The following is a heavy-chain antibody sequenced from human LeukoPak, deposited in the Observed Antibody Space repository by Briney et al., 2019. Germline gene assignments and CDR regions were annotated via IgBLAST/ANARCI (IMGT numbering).Heavy chain of an antibody. D-gene: IGHD3-3*01. Sequence: GGSLRLSCAASGFNFSSYAMSWVRQAPGKGLEWVSAISGSGGSTYYADSVKGRFTISRDNSKNTLYLQMNSLRAEDTAVYYCAKERAYDFWSGYYTGIDYWGQGTLVTVSS. CDR3: AKERAYDFWSGYYTGIDY. V-gene: IGHV3-23*01. CDR2: ISGSGGST. J-gene: IGHJ4*02. CDR1: GFNFSSYA.